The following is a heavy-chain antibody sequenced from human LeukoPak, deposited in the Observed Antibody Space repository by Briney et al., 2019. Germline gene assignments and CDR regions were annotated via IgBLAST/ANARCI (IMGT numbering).Heavy chain of an antibody. D-gene: IGHD6-13*01. J-gene: IGHJ6*03. V-gene: IGHV1-18*01. CDR1: GYTFTSYG. CDR3: ARDGYSSSWTYYYYYYMDV. CDR2: ISAYNGNT. Sequence: GASVKVSCKASGYTFTSYGISWVRQAPGQGLEWMGWISAYNGNTNYAQKFQGRVTMTRDTSTSTVYMELSSLRSEDTAVYYCARDGYSSSWTYYYYYYMDVWGKGTTVTVSS.